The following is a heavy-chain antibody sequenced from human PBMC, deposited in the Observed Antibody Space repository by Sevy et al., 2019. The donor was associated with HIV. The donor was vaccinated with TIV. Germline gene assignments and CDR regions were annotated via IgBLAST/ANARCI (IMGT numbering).Heavy chain of an antibody. V-gene: IGHV1-2*04. CDR2: INPSSGGT. CDR3: ARGGSYFGFDAFDI. D-gene: IGHD1-26*01. J-gene: IGHJ3*02. Sequence: ASVKVSCKASGYTFTCYYIHWVRQAPGQGLEWMGWINPSSGGTNYAQKFQGWVTMTRDTSISTAYMELSRLRSDDTAVYYCARGGSYFGFDAFDIWGQGSMVTVSS. CDR1: GYTFTCYY.